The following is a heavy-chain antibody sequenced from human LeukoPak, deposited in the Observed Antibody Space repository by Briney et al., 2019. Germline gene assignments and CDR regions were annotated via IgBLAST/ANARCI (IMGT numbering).Heavy chain of an antibody. CDR1: GGSFSGYY. J-gene: IGHJ5*02. V-gene: IGHV4-34*01. CDR3: ARGRIQLWFILKPRRAFDP. D-gene: IGHD5-18*01. CDR2: INHSGST. Sequence: NPSETLSLTCAVYGGSFSGYYWSWIRQPPGKGLEWIGEINHSGSTNYNPSLKSRVTISVDTSKNQFSLKLSSVTAADTAVYYCARGRIQLWFILKPRRAFDPWGQGTLVTVSS.